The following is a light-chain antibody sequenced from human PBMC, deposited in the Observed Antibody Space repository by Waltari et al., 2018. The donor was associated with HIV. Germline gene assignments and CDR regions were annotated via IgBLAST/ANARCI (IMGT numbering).Light chain of an antibody. CDR1: QTIGSSY. Sequence: EIVLTQSPGTLSLSPGERATLSCRASQTIGSSYLAWYQQKPGQAPRLLIFGASTRATGIPDRFSGSGAWTDFTLTISRLEPEDFAVYYCQHFGSSRTFGQGTKVEIK. J-gene: IGKJ1*01. V-gene: IGKV3-20*01. CDR3: QHFGSSRT. CDR2: GAS.